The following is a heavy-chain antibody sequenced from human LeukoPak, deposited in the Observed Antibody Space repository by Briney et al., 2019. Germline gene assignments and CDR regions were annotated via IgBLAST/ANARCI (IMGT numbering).Heavy chain of an antibody. CDR1: GFTFSSYA. CDR3: AKSGYDSSGYYFMVRGAHYFDY. J-gene: IGHJ4*02. CDR2: ISGSGGST. D-gene: IGHD3-22*01. Sequence: PGGSLRLSCAASGFTFSSYAMSWVRQAPGKGLEWVSAISGSGGSTYYADSVKGRFTISRDNSKNTLYLQMNSLRAEDTAVYYCAKSGYDSSGYYFMVRGAHYFDYWGQGTLVTVSS. V-gene: IGHV3-23*01.